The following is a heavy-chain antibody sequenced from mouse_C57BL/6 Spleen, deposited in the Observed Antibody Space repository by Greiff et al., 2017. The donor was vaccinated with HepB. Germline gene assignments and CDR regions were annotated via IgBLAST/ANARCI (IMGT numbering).Heavy chain of an antibody. CDR3: ARVDYYYAMDY. CDR1: GYSITSGYD. D-gene: IGHD2-4*01. V-gene: IGHV3-1*01. CDR2: ISYSGST. J-gene: IGHJ4*01. Sequence: EVQLQQSGPGMVKPSQSLSLTCTVTGYSITSGYDWHWIRHLPGNKLEWMGYISYSGSTNYNPTLKSRISITHDTSKNHFFLKLNSVTTEDTATYYCARVDYYYAMDYWGQGTSVTVSS.